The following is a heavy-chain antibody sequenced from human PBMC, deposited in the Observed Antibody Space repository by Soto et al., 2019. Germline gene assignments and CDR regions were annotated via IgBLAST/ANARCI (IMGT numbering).Heavy chain of an antibody. CDR3: ARGIGESWGLYYFDY. J-gene: IGHJ4*02. CDR2: IIPIFGTA. CDR1: GGTFSSYA. Sequence: SVKVSCKASGGTFSSYAISWVRQAPGQGLEWMGGIIPIFGTANYAQKFQGRVTITADESTSTAYMELRSLRSDDTAVYYCARGIGESWGLYYFDYWGQGTLVTVSS. D-gene: IGHD3-10*01. V-gene: IGHV1-69*13.